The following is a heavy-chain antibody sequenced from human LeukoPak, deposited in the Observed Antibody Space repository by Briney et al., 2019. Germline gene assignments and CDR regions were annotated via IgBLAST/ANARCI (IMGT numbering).Heavy chain of an antibody. CDR2: IYTSGST. CDR1: GGSISSYY. V-gene: IGHV4-4*07. J-gene: IGHJ3*02. CDR3: ARVRRNYDSPDDAFDI. Sequence: PSETLSLTCTVSGGSISSYYWSWIRQPAGKGLEWIGRIYTSGSTNYNPSLKSRVTMSVDTSKNQFSLKLSSVTAADTAVYYCARVRRNYDSPDDAFDIWGQGTVVTVSS. D-gene: IGHD3-22*01.